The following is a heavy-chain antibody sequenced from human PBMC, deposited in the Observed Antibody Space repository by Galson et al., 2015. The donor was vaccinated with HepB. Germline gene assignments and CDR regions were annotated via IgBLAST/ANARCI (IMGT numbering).Heavy chain of an antibody. CDR2: VNPDDGGT. V-gene: IGHV1-2*02. Sequence: SVKVSCKASGSTFTHYYIHWVRQAPGQGLEWMGWVNPDDGGTDFAHNFQGSVTLTADTSITTAYMELSDMKSDDTAVYYCARSSLYNWNGFDALDIWGQGTLVTVSS. CDR1: GSTFTHYY. CDR3: ARSSLYNWNGFDALDI. D-gene: IGHD1-1*01. J-gene: IGHJ3*02.